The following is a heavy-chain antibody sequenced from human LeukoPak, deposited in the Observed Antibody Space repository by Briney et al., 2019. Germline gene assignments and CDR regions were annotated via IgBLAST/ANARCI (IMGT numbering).Heavy chain of an antibody. CDR1: GGTFSSYA. CDR2: IIPIFGTA. CDR3: AREGNAGGVGYFDY. J-gene: IGHJ4*02. Sequence: SVKVSCKASGGTFSSYAISWVRQAPGQGLEWMGGIIPIFGTANYAQKFQGRVTITADESTTTAYMELSSLRSEDTAVYYCAREGNAGGVGYFDYWGQGTLVTVSS. V-gene: IGHV1-69*01. D-gene: IGHD3-3*01.